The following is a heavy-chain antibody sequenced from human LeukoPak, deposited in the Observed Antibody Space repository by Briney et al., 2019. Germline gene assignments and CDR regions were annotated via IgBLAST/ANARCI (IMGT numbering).Heavy chain of an antibody. D-gene: IGHD2-2*01. CDR2: IYSGGTT. Sequence: PGGSLRLSCTASGFTISSKYMSGVRQAPGKGLKWGSVIYSGGTTYYTDSVKGRFTISRDNSKNTLYLQRNSLNAEDTAVYYCGYCSSTSCYAGFDYWGQGTLVTVS. CDR3: GYCSSTSCYAGFDY. CDR1: GFTISSKY. J-gene: IGHJ4*02. V-gene: IGHV3-66*01.